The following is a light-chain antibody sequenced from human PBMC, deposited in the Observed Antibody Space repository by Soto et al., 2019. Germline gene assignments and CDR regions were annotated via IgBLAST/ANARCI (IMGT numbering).Light chain of an antibody. Sequence: EIVLTQSPASLSVSPGERATLSCRASQSVSSSYLAWYQQKPGQAPRLLIYGASNRATGIPDRFRGSGSGTDFTLTISRLEPEDFAVYYCQQYGGSPRTFGQGTKVDIK. CDR1: QSVSSSY. CDR2: GAS. J-gene: IGKJ1*01. CDR3: QQYGGSPRT. V-gene: IGKV3-20*01.